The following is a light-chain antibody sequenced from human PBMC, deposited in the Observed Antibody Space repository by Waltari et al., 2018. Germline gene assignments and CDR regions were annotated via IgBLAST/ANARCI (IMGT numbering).Light chain of an antibody. Sequence: QSALTQPASVSGSPGQSATIPCPALSSEGAEHRIISWLRQPPGKAPQRILYDVRNRASVLSNRFSGYKSGNTASLTISGLQAEDEGDYYCCSYRGGHSWLFGGGSKLTVL. J-gene: IGLJ3*02. CDR3: CSYRGGHSWL. CDR2: DVR. CDR1: SSEGAEHRI. V-gene: IGLV2-14*03.